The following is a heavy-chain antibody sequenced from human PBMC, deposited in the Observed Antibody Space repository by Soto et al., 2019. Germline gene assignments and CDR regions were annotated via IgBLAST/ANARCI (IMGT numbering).Heavy chain of an antibody. Sequence: QVQLVQSGAEVKKPGASVKVSCKASGYTFTSYDINWVRQATGQGLEWMGWMNPNSGNTGYAQKFQGRVTMTSNTSISTAYMELSSLRSEATAVYYCARIGRGYDSAPLDYWGQGTLVTVSS. V-gene: IGHV1-8*01. D-gene: IGHD5-12*01. CDR3: ARIGRGYDSAPLDY. J-gene: IGHJ4*02. CDR1: GYTFTSYD. CDR2: MNPNSGNT.